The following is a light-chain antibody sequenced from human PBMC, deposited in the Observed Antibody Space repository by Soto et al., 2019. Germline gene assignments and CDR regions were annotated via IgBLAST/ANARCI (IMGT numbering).Light chain of an antibody. J-gene: IGLJ2*01. CDR1: STDVGGYDY. CDR3: SSYTSTYTLI. CDR2: DVS. V-gene: IGLV2-14*03. Sequence: QSALTQSASGSGSLGQSISISCTGTSTDVGGYDYVSWYQQHPGKAPRLMIYDVSNRPSGVSNRFSGSKSGNTASLTISGLQAEDEGDYYCSSYTSTYTLIFGGGTKVTVL.